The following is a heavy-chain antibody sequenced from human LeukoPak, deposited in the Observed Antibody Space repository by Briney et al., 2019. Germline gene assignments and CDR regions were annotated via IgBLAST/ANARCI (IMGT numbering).Heavy chain of an antibody. CDR1: GGSISSYY. V-gene: IGHV4-59*01. J-gene: IGHJ4*02. CDR2: IYYSGST. Sequence: SETLSLTCTVSGGSISSYYWSWIRQPPGKGLEWIGYIYYSGSTNYNPSLKSRVTISLDTPKNQFSLILSSVTAADTAVYYCARAHSSGWYEDYWGQGTLVTVSS. D-gene: IGHD6-19*01. CDR3: ARAHSSGWYEDY.